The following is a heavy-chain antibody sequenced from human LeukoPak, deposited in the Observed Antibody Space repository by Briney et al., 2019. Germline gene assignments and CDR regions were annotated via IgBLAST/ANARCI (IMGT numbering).Heavy chain of an antibody. CDR2: INPNSGGT. D-gene: IGHD2-2*01. V-gene: IGHV1-2*02. CDR3: ARVPSRPYYYYYGMDV. CDR1: GYTFTGYY. J-gene: IGHJ6*02. Sequence: GASVKVSCKASGYTFTGYYMHWVRQAPGQGLEWMGWINPNSGGTNYAQKFQGRVTMTRDTSISTAYMELSRLRSDDTAVYYCARVPSRPYYYYYGMDVWGQGTTVTVPS.